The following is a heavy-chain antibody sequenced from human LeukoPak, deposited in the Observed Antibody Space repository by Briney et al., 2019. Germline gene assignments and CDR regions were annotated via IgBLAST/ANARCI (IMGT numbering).Heavy chain of an antibody. Sequence: ASVKVSCKASGGTFSSYAISWVRQAPGQGLEWMGGIIPIFGTANYAQKFQGRVTITADESTSTAYMELSSLTSDDTAVYFCVRESYSRSSDRHERTFDYWGQGTLVTVSS. V-gene: IGHV1-69*13. CDR2: IIPIFGTA. CDR1: GGTFSSYA. CDR3: VRESYSRSSDRHERTFDY. J-gene: IGHJ4*02. D-gene: IGHD6-6*01.